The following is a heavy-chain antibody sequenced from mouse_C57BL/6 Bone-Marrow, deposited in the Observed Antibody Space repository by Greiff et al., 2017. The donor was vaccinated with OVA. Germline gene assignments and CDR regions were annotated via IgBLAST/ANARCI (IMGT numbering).Heavy chain of an antibody. CDR2: ISSGSSTI. CDR1: GFTFSDYG. Sequence: EVKLMESGGGLVKPGGSLKLSCAASGFTFSDYGMHWVRQAPEKGLEWVAYISSGSSTIYYADTVKGRFTISRDNAKNTLFLQMTSLRSEATAMYYCARHPFDYWGQGTTLTVSS. J-gene: IGHJ2*01. CDR3: ARHPFDY. V-gene: IGHV5-17*01.